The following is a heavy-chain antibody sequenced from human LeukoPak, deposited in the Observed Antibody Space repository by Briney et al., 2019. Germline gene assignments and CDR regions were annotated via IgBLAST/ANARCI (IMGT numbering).Heavy chain of an antibody. CDR2: IYPGDSDT. D-gene: IGHD3-10*01. CDR3: ARAMVRGVITSPFDY. Sequence: GESLKISCKGSGYSFTSYWIGWVRRMPGKGLEWMGIIYPGDSDTRYSPSFQGQVTISADKSISTAYLQWSSLKASDTAMYYCARAMVRGVITSPFDYWGQGTLVTVSS. CDR1: GYSFTSYW. J-gene: IGHJ4*02. V-gene: IGHV5-51*01.